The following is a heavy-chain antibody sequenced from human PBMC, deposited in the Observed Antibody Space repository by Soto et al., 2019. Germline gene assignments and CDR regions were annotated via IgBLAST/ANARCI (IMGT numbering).Heavy chain of an antibody. CDR3: AKNPENYYYGMDV. V-gene: IGHV1-69*12. CDR2: IIPIFGTA. J-gene: IGHJ6*02. CDR1: GGTFSSYA. Sequence: QVQLVQSGAEVKKPGSSVKVSCKASGGTFSSYAISWVRQAPGQGLEWMGGIIPIFGTANYAQKFQGRVTSPADECTSTAYMELSSLRPEDTAVYYCAKNPENYYYGMDVWGQGTTVTVSS.